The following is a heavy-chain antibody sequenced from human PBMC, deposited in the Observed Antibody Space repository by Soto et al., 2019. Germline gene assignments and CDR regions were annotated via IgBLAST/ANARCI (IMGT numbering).Heavy chain of an antibody. J-gene: IGHJ4*02. CDR2: ISQSGST. Sequence: QVQLQQWGAGLLKPSETLSLTCAVYGQSFSGHTWSWIRQSPGKGLEWSGEISQSGSTYYNPSLKTRVTISADTSKNQFSLTLNSVTAADTGVFYCARGSGIAVIPGELEDVHYDYWGQGTLVSVSS. CDR1: GQSFSGHT. CDR3: ARGSGIAVIPGELEDVHYDY. D-gene: IGHD2-2*01. V-gene: IGHV4-34*01.